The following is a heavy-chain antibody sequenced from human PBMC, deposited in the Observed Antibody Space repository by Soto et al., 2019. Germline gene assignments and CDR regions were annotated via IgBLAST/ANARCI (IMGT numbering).Heavy chain of an antibody. CDR1: VFTGISYA. D-gene: IGHD3-22*01. J-gene: IGHJ1*01. Sequence: GSLRLSCSASVFTGISYAMSWVRQAPGKGLEWVSAISGIGVSTYYADSVKGRFTISRDNSKNTLYLQMNSLRAEDTAVYYCAKGVHYYDSSGYYYVLAEYFQHWGQGTLVTVSS. V-gene: IGHV3-23*01. CDR3: AKGVHYYDSSGYYYVLAEYFQH. CDR2: ISGIGVST.